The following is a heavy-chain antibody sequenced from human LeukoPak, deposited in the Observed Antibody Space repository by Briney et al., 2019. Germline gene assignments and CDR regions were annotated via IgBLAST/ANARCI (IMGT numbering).Heavy chain of an antibody. D-gene: IGHD3-22*01. Sequence: GGSLRLSCAASGFPFSNYWMTWVRQAPGKGLEWVAFIRYDGSNKYYADSVKGRFTISRDNSKNTLYLQMNSLRAEDTAVYYCAKDLYDSSGYSHTDYWGQGTLVTVSS. CDR2: IRYDGSNK. CDR1: GFPFSNYW. J-gene: IGHJ4*02. CDR3: AKDLYDSSGYSHTDY. V-gene: IGHV3-30*02.